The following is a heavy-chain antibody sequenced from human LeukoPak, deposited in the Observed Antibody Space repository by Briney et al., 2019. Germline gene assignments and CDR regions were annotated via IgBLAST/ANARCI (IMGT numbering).Heavy chain of an antibody. CDR2: ISYDGTNK. D-gene: IGHD4-17*01. J-gene: IGHJ4*02. Sequence: GRSLRLSCAASGFTFSSYGMHWVRQAPGKGLEWVALISYDGTNKYYADSVKGRFTISRDNSKNTLYLQMNSLRAEDTAVYYCAKDMDHDYDDYGFDYWGQGTLVTVSS. CDR3: AKDMDHDYDDYGFDY. CDR1: GFTFSSYG. V-gene: IGHV3-30*18.